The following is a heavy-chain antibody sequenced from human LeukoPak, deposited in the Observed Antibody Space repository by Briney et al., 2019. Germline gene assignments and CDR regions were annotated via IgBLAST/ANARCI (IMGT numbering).Heavy chain of an antibody. J-gene: IGHJ4*02. CDR3: AREGSGYSFDY. CDR2: ISPSGSAL. D-gene: IGHD5-12*01. CDR1: GFTFSSYS. V-gene: IGHV3-48*02. Sequence: GGSLRLSCAASGFTFSSYSINWVRQAPGKGLEWVSLISPSGSALYYANSVKGRFTISRDNAKNSLSLQMNSLRDEDTAVYYCAREGSGYSFDYWGQGTLVTVSS.